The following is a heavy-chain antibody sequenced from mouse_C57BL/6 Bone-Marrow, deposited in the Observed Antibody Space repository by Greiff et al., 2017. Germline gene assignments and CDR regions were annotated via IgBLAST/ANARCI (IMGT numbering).Heavy chain of an antibody. CDR2: IDPENGDT. CDR3: TPSYSLDY. CDR1: GFNIKDDY. D-gene: IGHD2-12*01. Sequence: VQLQQSGAELVRPGASVRLSCTASGFNIKDDYMHWVKQRPEQGLEWIGWIDPENGDTEYASKFQGKATITADTSSNTAYLQLSSLTSEDTAVYYCTPSYSLDYWGQGTTLTVSS. V-gene: IGHV14-4*01. J-gene: IGHJ2*01.